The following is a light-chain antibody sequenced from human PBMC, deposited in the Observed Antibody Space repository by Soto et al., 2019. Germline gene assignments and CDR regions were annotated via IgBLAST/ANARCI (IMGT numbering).Light chain of an antibody. CDR2: GAS. V-gene: IGKV1-39*01. CDR1: QNITNY. CDR3: QQSYSIPLT. Sequence: DIQMTQSPSSLSASVGGRVTITCRASQNITNYLNWFQQKPGKVPKRLIYGASNLQSGVPSRFSGSGSGTDFTLTISGLQPEDFANYYCQQSYSIPLTFGQGTKVEFK. J-gene: IGKJ1*01.